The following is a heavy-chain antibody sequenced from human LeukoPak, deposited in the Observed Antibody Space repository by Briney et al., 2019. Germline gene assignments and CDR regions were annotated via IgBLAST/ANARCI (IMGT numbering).Heavy chain of an antibody. CDR2: IIHIFGTA. J-gene: IGHJ4*02. CDR1: GGTFSSYA. D-gene: IGHD1-26*01. Sequence: GASAKVSCRASGGTFSSYAISWVRQAPGQGLEWMVGIIHIFGTANYAQKFQGRVKITTDESTSTAYMEMSSLRSEDTAVYYCAIVGATDSFDYWGQGTLVTVSS. V-gene: IGHV1-69*05. CDR3: AIVGATDSFDY.